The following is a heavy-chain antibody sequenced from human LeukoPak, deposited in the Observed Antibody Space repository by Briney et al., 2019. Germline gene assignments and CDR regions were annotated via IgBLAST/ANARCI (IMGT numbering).Heavy chain of an antibody. CDR3: ARWLVDWSSGWYDY. CDR2: ISGSGGST. D-gene: IGHD6-19*01. CDR1: GFTFSSYA. J-gene: IGHJ4*02. Sequence: GGSLRLSCAASGFTFSSYAMSWVRQAPGKGLEWVSAISGSGGSTYYADSVKGRFTISRDNAKNSLYLQMNSLRAEDTAVYYCARWLVDWSSGWYDYWGQGTLVTVSS. V-gene: IGHV3-23*01.